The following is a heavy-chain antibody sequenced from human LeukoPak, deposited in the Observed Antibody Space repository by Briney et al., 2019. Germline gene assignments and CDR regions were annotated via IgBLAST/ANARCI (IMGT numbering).Heavy chain of an antibody. CDR3: ARGSGDGYSKFDY. Sequence: PSETLSLTCTVSGGSISSGGYYWSWIRQHPGKGLEGIGYIYYSGSTYYNTSLKSRVTISVDTSKNQFSLKLSSVTAADTAVYYCARGSGDGYSKFDYWGQGTLVTVSS. CDR1: GGSISSGGYY. D-gene: IGHD5-24*01. J-gene: IGHJ4*02. CDR2: IYYSGST. V-gene: IGHV4-31*03.